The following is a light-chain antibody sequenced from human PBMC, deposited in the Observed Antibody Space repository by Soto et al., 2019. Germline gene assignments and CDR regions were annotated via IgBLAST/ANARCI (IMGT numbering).Light chain of an antibody. V-gene: IGKV1-5*01. J-gene: IGKJ2*01. CDR1: QSISSR. CDR3: QQYTSYNT. Sequence: DIQMTQSPSTLSASVGDRVTITCRARQSISSRLAWYQQKPGKAPKFLIYDGSSLESGVPSRVSGSGSGTEFSLTISSLQPDDSAIYYCQQYTSYNTFGQGTKLEIK. CDR2: DGS.